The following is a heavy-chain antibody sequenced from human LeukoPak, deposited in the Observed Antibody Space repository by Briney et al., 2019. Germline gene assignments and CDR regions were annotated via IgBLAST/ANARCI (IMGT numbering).Heavy chain of an antibody. V-gene: IGHV3-74*01. Sequence: GGSLRLSCVDSELTFSRYWMHWVRQAPGEGLVWVSRINTDGSTTDYADSVKGRFTISRDNAKNTLYLQMNSLRAEDTAVYYCATVLRYFDWFDYWGQGTLVTVSS. J-gene: IGHJ4*02. CDR1: ELTFSRYW. CDR3: ATVLRYFDWFDY. D-gene: IGHD3-9*01. CDR2: INTDGSTT.